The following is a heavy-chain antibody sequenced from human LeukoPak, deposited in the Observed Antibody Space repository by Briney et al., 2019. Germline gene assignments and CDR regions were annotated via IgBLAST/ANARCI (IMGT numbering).Heavy chain of an antibody. J-gene: IGHJ5*02. D-gene: IGHD6-13*01. CDR2: LYYTGTT. V-gene: IGHV4-59*12. CDR3: ARGLSSSWYFWFDP. CDR1: GGSISSYY. Sequence: PSETLSLTCTVSGGSISSYYWSWIRQPPGKGLEWIGCLYYTGTTNYNPSLKSRVTMSVDTSKNQFSLKLSSVTAADTAVYYCARGLSSSWYFWFDPWGQGTLVTVSS.